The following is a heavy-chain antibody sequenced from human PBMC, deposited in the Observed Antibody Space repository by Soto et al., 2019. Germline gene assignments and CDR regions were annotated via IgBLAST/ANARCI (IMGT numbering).Heavy chain of an antibody. D-gene: IGHD2-15*01. CDR3: ARVDVVVVAATMEAFDI. Sequence: QVQLVQSGAEVKKPGSSVKVSCKASGGTFSSYAISWVRQAPGQGLEWMGGIIPIFGTANYAQKFQGRVTSTADESTSTAYMELSSLRSEDTAVYYCARVDVVVVAATMEAFDIWGQGTMVTVSS. CDR1: GGTFSSYA. V-gene: IGHV1-69*01. CDR2: IIPIFGTA. J-gene: IGHJ3*02.